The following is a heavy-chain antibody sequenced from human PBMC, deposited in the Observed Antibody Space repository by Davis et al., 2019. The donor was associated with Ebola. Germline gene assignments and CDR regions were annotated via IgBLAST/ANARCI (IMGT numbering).Heavy chain of an antibody. V-gene: IGHV3-48*03. CDR1: GFTFSSYE. J-gene: IGHJ6*02. D-gene: IGHD3-10*01. CDR3: ARTLGGGSGSYSPPWYGMDV. CDR2: ISSSGSTI. Sequence: GESLKISCAASGFTFSSYEMNWVRQAPGKGLEWVSYISSSGSTIYYADPVKGRFTISRDNAKNSLYMQMNSLRAEDTAVYYCARTLGGGSGSYSPPWYGMDVWGQGTTVTVSS.